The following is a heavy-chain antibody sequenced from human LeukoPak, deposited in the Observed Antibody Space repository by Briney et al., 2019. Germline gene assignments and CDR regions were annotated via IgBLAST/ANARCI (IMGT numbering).Heavy chain of an antibody. Sequence: ASMKVSCKASGGTFSNFPISWVRQAPGQGLEWMGRIIPIFDIANYAPKFQGRVTITADKSTTTAYMELSRLTSEDTAVYYCARGRDIVILPADYHGLDVWGQGTTVTVAS. J-gene: IGHJ6*02. V-gene: IGHV1-69*02. D-gene: IGHD2-2*01. CDR3: ARGRDIVILPADYHGLDV. CDR1: GGTFSNFP. CDR2: IIPIFDIA.